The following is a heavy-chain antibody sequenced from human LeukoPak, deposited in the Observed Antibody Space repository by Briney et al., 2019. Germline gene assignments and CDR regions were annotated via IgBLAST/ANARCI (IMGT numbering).Heavy chain of an antibody. D-gene: IGHD5/OR15-5a*01. J-gene: IGHJ6*03. CDR3: ARVRAGSTSMDV. CDR1: GFSFSSYS. Sequence: GGSLRLSCAASGFSFSSYSMNWVRQAPGKGLEWVSSISSSSTYIYDADSVKGRFTISRDNAKNSLYLQMNSLRAEDTALYYCARVRAGSTSMDVWGKGTTVTVSS. V-gene: IGHV3-21*01. CDR2: ISSSSTYI.